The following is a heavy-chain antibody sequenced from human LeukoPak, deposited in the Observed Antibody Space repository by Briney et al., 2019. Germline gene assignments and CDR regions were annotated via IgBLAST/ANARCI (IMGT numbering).Heavy chain of an antibody. CDR3: ARVAGYYSIDY. CDR2: IYYTGIT. D-gene: IGHD3-22*01. J-gene: IGHJ4*02. CDR1: GGSISSDC. V-gene: IGHV4-59*01. Sequence: SETLSLTCTVSGGSISSDCWSWIRQPPGRGLEWIGYIYYTGITNYNPSLKRRVTISLDTSKNHFSLKLSSVTAADTAVYYCARVAGYYSIDYWGQGTLVTVSS.